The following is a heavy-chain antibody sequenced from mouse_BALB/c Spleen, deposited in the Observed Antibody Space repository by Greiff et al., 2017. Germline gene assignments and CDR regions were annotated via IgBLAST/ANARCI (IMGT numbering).Heavy chain of an antibody. CDR2: IYPGNVNT. CDR1: GYTFTSYY. J-gene: IGHJ1*01. CDR3: AAYDYWYFDV. V-gene: IGHV1S56*01. Sequence: VQLQQSGPELVKPGASVRISCKASGYTFTSYYIHWVKQRPGQGLEWIGWIYPGNVNTKYNEKFKGKATLTADKSSSTAYMQLSSLTSEDSAVYFCAAYDYWYFDVWGAGTTVTVSS. D-gene: IGHD2-4*01.